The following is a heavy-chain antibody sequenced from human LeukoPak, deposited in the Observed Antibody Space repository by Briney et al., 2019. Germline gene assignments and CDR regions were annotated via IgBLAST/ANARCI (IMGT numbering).Heavy chain of an antibody. CDR2: ISSSGSTI. J-gene: IGHJ3*02. V-gene: IGHV3-48*03. CDR3: ARVPNYYDSSGYYLGDAFDI. Sequence: PGGSLRLSCAASGFTFSSYEMNWVRQAPGKGLGGVSYISSSGSTIYYADSVKGRFTISRDNAKNSLYLQMNSLRAEDTAVYYCARVPNYYDSSGYYLGDAFDIWGQGTMVTVSS. CDR1: GFTFSSYE. D-gene: IGHD3-22*01.